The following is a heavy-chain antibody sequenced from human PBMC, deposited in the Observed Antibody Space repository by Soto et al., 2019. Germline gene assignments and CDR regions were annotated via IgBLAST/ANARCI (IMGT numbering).Heavy chain of an antibody. J-gene: IGHJ3*02. V-gene: IGHV3-23*01. D-gene: IGHD6-19*01. CDR1: GFTFSSYA. CDR3: ANDYVGGSSGWLDAFES. CDR2: ISGSGGST. Sequence: GGSLRLSCAASGFTFSSYAMRWVRQAPGKGLDWVSAISGSGGSTYYADSVKGRFTISRDNSKSTLYLQMNSLRAEDTAVYYCANDYVGGSSGWLDAFESRGQGTMVTVS.